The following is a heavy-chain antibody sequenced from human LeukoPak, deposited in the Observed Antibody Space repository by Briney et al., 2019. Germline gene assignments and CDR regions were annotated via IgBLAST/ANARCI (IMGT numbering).Heavy chain of an antibody. CDR3: ARDPYSNYAGMDV. V-gene: IGHV3-48*01. D-gene: IGHD4-11*01. CDR1: GFRLRSYS. J-gene: IGHJ6*02. Sequence: PGGSLRLSCAASGFRLRSYSMSWVRQAPGKGLEWISYITSSNIIYYADSVKGRFTVSRDNAENSLYLQMNSLRAEDTAVYYCARDPYSNYAGMDVWGQGTTVTVSS. CDR2: ITSSNII.